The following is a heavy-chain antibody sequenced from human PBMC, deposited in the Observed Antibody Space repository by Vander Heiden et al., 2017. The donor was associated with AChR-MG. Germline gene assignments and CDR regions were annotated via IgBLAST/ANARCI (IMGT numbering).Heavy chain of an antibody. J-gene: IGHJ1*01. CDR2: MTYNGKT. V-gene: IGHV1-18*01. CDR3: ARGGEGWPPLVIEYFHY. Sequence: QVQLVQSGDEVKKPGASMEVSCKTSCYGFTTYGINWVRQAPGQGLEWMGRMTYNGKTDYAQKFQGRVTLTRDTSTTTAYMELRSLRSDDTAVYYCARGGEGWPPLVIEYFHYWGQGTLVTVSS. D-gene: IGHD3-16*01. CDR1: CYGFTTYG.